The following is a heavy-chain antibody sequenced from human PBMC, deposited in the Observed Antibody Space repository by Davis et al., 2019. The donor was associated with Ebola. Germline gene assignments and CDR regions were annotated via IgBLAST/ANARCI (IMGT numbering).Heavy chain of an antibody. CDR3: ARQLPYYSYGMGV. CDR1: GFTVSSNY. CDR2: IYNGGST. V-gene: IGHV3-53*01. D-gene: IGHD2-2*01. J-gene: IGHJ6*02. Sequence: GGSLRLSCAASGFTVSSNYMSWVRQAPGKGLEWVSVIYNGGSTYYADSVKGRFTISRDNSKNTLYLQMNSLRAEDTAVYFCARQLPYYSYGMGVWGQGTTVTVSS.